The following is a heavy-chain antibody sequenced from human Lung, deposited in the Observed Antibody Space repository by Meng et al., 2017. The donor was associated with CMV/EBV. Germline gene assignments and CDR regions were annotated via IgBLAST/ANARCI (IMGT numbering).Heavy chain of an antibody. J-gene: IGHJ3*01. CDR3: ARALKLGTVAFDL. D-gene: IGHD7-27*01. CDR1: GYLFPGYY. Sequence: SVKVSCXASGYLFPGYYIHWVRQAPGQNLEWVGWIFPNNGGTKYAQNFQGRATMTRDTSISTAYLELSRLRSDDTAVYYCARALKLGTVAFDLWGQGTMVTVSS. V-gene: IGHV1-2*02. CDR2: IFPNNGGT.